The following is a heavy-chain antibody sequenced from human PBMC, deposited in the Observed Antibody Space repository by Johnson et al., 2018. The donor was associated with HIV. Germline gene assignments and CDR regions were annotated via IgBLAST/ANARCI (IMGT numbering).Heavy chain of an antibody. Sequence: VQLVESGGGLVQPGGSLRLSCAASGFTFSSYWMSWVRQAPGKGLEWVANIKQDGSEKYYVDSVKGRFTISRDNAKNSLYLQMNSLRAGDTAVYYCARSRERGDAFDIWCQGTMVTVSS. V-gene: IGHV3-7*01. CDR2: IKQDGSEK. CDR3: ARSRERGDAFDI. D-gene: IGHD1-26*01. J-gene: IGHJ3*02. CDR1: GFTFSSYW.